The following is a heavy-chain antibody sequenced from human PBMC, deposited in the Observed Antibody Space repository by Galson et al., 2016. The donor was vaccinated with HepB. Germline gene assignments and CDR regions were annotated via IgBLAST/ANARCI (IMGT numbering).Heavy chain of an antibody. D-gene: IGHD3-3*01. CDR3: ARGDKKSYDVWSWGPKTHYSYYGLDV. J-gene: IGHJ6*02. CDR1: GFAFSAHY. V-gene: IGHV3-72*01. Sequence: SLRLSCAASGFAFSAHYMDWVRQAPGKGLEWVGLIRDKANTYTTEYAASVKGRFTISRDDSKNSIYLQMNSLRTEDTAVYFCARGDKKSYDVWSWGPKTHYSYYGLDVWGQGTTVTVSS. CDR2: IRDKANTYTT.